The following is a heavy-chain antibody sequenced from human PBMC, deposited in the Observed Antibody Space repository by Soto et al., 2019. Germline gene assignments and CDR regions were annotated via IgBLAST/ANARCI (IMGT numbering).Heavy chain of an antibody. CDR2: INPSGGST. V-gene: IGHV1-46*03. D-gene: IGHD2-2*01. CDR3: ARDTAAMPSKHWFDP. Sequence: QVQLVQSGAEVKKPGASVKVSCKASGYTFTSYYMHWVRQAPGQGLEWMGIINPSGGSTSYAQKFQGRVTMTRDTSTSTVYMELSSLRSEDTAVYYCARDTAAMPSKHWFDPWGQGTLVTVSS. J-gene: IGHJ5*02. CDR1: GYTFTSYY.